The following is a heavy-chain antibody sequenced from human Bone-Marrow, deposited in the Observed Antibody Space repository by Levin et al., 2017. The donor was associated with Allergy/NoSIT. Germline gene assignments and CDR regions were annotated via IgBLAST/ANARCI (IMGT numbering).Heavy chain of an antibody. Sequence: SGPTLVKPTQTLTLTCTFSGFSLSTSGVGVGWIRQPPGKALEWLALIYWDDDKRYSPSLKSRLTITKDTSKNQVVLTMTNMDPVDTATYYCVAYSYGLLFDYWGQGTLVTVSS. CDR1: GFSLSTSGVG. CDR2: IYWDDDK. V-gene: IGHV2-5*02. J-gene: IGHJ4*02. D-gene: IGHD5-18*01. CDR3: VAYSYGLLFDY.